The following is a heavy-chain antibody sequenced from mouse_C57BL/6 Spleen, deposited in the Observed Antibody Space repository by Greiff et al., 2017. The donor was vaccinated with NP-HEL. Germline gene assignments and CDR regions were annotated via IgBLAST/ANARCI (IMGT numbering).Heavy chain of an antibody. CDR3: TRLETAQGWFAY. V-gene: IGHV1-5*01. CDR1: GYTFTSYW. J-gene: IGHJ3*01. CDR2: IYPGNSDT. D-gene: IGHD3-2*02. Sequence: DVKLQESGTVLARPGASVKMSCKTSGYTFTSYWMHWVKQRPGQGLEWIGAIYPGNSDTSYNQKFKGKAKLTAVTSASTAYMELSSLTNEDSAVYYCTRLETAQGWFAYWGQGTLVTVSA.